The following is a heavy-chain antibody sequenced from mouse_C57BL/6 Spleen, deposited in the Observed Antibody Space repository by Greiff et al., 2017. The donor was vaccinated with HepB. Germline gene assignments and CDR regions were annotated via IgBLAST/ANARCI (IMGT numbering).Heavy chain of an antibody. Sequence: QVQLKESGAELVKPGASVKISCKASGYAFSSYWMNWVKQRPGKGLEWIGQFYPGDGDTNYNGKFKGKATLTADKSSSTAYMQLSSLTSEDSAVYFCARSEGAHFDYWGQGTTLTVSS. CDR3: ARSEGAHFDY. V-gene: IGHV1-80*01. J-gene: IGHJ2*01. CDR2: FYPGDGDT. CDR1: GYAFSSYW.